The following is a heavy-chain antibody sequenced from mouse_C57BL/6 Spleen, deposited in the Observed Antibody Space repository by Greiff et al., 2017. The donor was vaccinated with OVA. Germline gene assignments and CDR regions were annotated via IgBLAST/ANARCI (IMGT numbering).Heavy chain of an antibody. J-gene: IGHJ2*01. Sequence: EVQLQESGPELVKPGASVKMSCKASGYTFTDYNMHWVKQSHGKSLEWIGYINPNNGGTSYNQKFKGKATLTVNKSSSTAYMELRSLTSEDSAVYYCARGGVVATEYFDYWGQGTTLTVSS. CDR1: GYTFTDYN. CDR3: ARGGVVATEYFDY. V-gene: IGHV1-22*01. CDR2: INPNNGGT. D-gene: IGHD1-1*01.